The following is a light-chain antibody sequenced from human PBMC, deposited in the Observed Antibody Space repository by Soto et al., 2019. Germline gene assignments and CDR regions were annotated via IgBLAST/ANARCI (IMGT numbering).Light chain of an antibody. CDR3: QYYSGSQT. CDR2: GAS. J-gene: IGKJ4*01. Sequence: EIVLTQSPGTLSLSPGERATLACRASQSVNSLYLAWYQQKPGQAPRHLIYGASSRATGIPDRFSGSGSGTDVTLTSSRLEPEDFAVYYCQYYSGSQTFGGGTKVEIK. V-gene: IGKV3-20*01. CDR1: QSVNSLY.